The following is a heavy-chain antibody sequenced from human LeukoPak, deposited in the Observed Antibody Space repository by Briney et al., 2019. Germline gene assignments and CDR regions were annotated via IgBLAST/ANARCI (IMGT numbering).Heavy chain of an antibody. J-gene: IGHJ5*02. CDR2: IYPGDSDT. D-gene: IGHD1-26*01. CDR3: ARPKVGATSGDNWFDP. CDR1: GYSFTSYW. Sequence: GESLKISCKGSGYSFTSYWTGWVRQMPGKGLEWMGIIYPGDSDTRYSPSFQGQVTISADKSISTAYLQWSSLRASDTAMYYCARPKVGATSGDNWFDPWGQGTLVTVSS. V-gene: IGHV5-51*01.